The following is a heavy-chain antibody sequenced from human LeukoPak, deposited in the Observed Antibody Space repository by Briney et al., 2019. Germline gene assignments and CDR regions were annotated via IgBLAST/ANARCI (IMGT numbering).Heavy chain of an antibody. CDR3: ASELEQEYNWFDP. D-gene: IGHD1/OR15-1a*01. V-gene: IGHV4-34*01. J-gene: IGHJ5*02. CDR2: INHSGST. CDR1: GGSFSGYY. Sequence: PSETLSLTCAVYGGSFSGYYWSWIRQPPGKGLEWIGEINHSGSTNYNPSLKSRVTISVDTSKSQFSLKLSSVTAADTAVYYCASELEQEYNWFDPWGQGTLVTVSS.